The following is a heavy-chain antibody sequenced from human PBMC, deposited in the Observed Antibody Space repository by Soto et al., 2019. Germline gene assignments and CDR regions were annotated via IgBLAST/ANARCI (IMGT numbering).Heavy chain of an antibody. CDR2: IKHDGSEK. D-gene: IGHD2-2*01. J-gene: IGHJ5*02. V-gene: IGHV3-7*01. CDR3: ARQIDIVVVPEGPPPVWFDT. CDR1: GFTFSRYW. Sequence: PGGSLRLSCAASGFTFSRYWMDWVRQAPRKGLEWVATIKHDGSEKYYVEAVKGRLIISRDNAKNSVYLQMNSLRAEDTAVDYCARQIDIVVVPEGPPPVWFDTWGQGTLVTVSS.